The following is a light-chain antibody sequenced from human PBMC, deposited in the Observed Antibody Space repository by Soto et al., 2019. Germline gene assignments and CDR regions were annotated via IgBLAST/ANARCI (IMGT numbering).Light chain of an antibody. CDR1: QSISKF. Sequence: DIQMPQSPSSLSASVGDRVSISCRASQSISKFLNWYHQKPGKAPKLLIYGASSLQSGVPSRFSGSGSGTDFTLTISSLQPEDFATYYCQQSYSSPITFGQGTRLEIK. J-gene: IGKJ5*01. CDR3: QQSYSSPIT. V-gene: IGKV1-39*01. CDR2: GAS.